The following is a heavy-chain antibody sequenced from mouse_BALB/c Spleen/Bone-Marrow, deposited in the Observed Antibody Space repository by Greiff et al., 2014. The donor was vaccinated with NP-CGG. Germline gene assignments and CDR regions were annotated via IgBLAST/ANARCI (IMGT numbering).Heavy chain of an antibody. CDR3: AREDSYSWFAY. CDR1: GYTFTSYW. D-gene: IGHD1-1*01. V-gene: IGHV1-87*01. Sequence: QVQLQQSGAELARPGASVKLSCKASGYTFTSYWMQWVKQRPGQGLEWIGAIYPGDGDTRCTQKFKGKATLTADKSSSTAYMQLSSLASEDSAVYYCAREDSYSWFAYWGQGTPVTVSA. CDR2: IYPGDGDT. J-gene: IGHJ3*01.